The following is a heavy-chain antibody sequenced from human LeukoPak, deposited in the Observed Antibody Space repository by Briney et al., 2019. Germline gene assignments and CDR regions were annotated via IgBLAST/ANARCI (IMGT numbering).Heavy chain of an antibody. D-gene: IGHD3-3*01. Sequence: GGSLRLSCEASGFTFSSYWMHWVRQAPGKGLVWVSRIYSDGSSTFYADSVKGRFTISRDNAKNTLYLQMNSLRAEDTAVYYCARDSFWSGYYPFDYWGRGTLVTVSA. CDR2: IYSDGSST. J-gene: IGHJ4*02. CDR1: GFTFSSYW. CDR3: ARDSFWSGYYPFDY. V-gene: IGHV3-74*01.